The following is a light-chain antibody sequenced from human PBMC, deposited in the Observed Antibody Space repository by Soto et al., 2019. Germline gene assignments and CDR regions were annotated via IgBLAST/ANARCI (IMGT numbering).Light chain of an antibody. Sequence: DIQMTQSPSSLSASVGDTVTITCRASQGIIDYLAWYQQRPGKVPKLLIYAASTLQTGVPSRFSGSGARTDFTLTISSLQPEDVATYYCQKYDTAPQTFGQGTRVEI. V-gene: IGKV1-27*01. CDR2: AAS. CDR1: QGIIDY. CDR3: QKYDTAPQT. J-gene: IGKJ1*01.